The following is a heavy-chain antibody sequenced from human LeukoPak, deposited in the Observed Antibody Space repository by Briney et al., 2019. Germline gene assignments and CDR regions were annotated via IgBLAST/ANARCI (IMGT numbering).Heavy chain of an antibody. CDR3: AKNDYVGAFDI. V-gene: IGHV3-30*02. J-gene: IGHJ3*02. Sequence: PGGPLGLSGPPPGFPFSSYAMHWAGRPPGKGLEGVAFIRYDGSNKYYADSVKGRFTISRDNSKNTLYLQMNSLRAEDTAVYYCAKNDYVGAFDIWGQGTMVTVSS. CDR2: IRYDGSNK. D-gene: IGHD4-17*01. CDR1: GFPFSSYA.